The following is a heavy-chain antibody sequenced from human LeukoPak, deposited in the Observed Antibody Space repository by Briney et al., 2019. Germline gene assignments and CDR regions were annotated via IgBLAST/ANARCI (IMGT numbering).Heavy chain of an antibody. CDR3: ARGNGVLYYYDSSGYWDY. CDR2: IYYSGST. Sequence: PSETLSLTCTVSGGSISSGGYYWSWIRQHPGKGLEWIGYIYYSGSTYYNPSLKSRVTISVDTSKNQFSLKLSSVTAADTAVYYCARGNGVLYYYDSSGYWDYWGQGTLVTVSS. CDR1: GGSISSGGYY. D-gene: IGHD3-22*01. V-gene: IGHV4-31*03. J-gene: IGHJ4*02.